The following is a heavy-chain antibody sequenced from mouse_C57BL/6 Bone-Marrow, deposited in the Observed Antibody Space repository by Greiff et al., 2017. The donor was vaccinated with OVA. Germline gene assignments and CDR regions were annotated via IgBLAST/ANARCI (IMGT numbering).Heavy chain of an antibody. CDR3: ARGDYGSSPWFAY. J-gene: IGHJ3*01. D-gene: IGHD1-1*01. V-gene: IGHV1-42*01. Sequence: EVQLQQSGPELVKPGASVKISCKASGYSFTGYYMNWVKQSPEKSLEWIGEINPSTGGTTYNQKFKAKATLTVDKSSSTAYMQLKSLTSEDSAVYYCARGDYGSSPWFAYWGQGTLVTVSA. CDR1: GYSFTGYY. CDR2: INPSTGGT.